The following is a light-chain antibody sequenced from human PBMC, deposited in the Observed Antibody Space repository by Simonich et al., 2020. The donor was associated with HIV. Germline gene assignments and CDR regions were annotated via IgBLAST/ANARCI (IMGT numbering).Light chain of an antibody. Sequence: QSALTQPASVSGSPGQSITISCTGTSSAVGGYNYVSWYQQHPGKAPKLMIYDVSKRPSGVSMRFSGSKSGNTASLTISGLQAEDEADYYCSSYTSRSTWVFGGGTKLTVL. CDR2: DVS. CDR1: SSAVGGYNY. J-gene: IGLJ3*02. V-gene: IGLV2-14*01. CDR3: SSYTSRSTWV.